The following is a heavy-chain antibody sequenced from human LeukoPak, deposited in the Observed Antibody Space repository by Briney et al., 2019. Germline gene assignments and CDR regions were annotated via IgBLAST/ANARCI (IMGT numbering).Heavy chain of an antibody. CDR2: ISYDGSNK. D-gene: IGHD3-22*01. CDR1: GFIFTSNR. V-gene: IGHV3-30*18. Sequence: GGSLRLSCAASGFIFTSNRMNWVRQAPGKGLGWVAVISYDGSNKYYADSVKGRFTISRDNSKNTLYLQMNSLRAEDTAVYYCAKDHYYDSSAIDYWGQGTLVTVSS. J-gene: IGHJ4*02. CDR3: AKDHYYDSSAIDY.